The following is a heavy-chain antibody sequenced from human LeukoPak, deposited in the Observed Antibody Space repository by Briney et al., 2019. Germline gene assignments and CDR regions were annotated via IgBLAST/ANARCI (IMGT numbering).Heavy chain of an antibody. CDR2: ISAYNGNT. Sequence: GASVKVSCKASGYTFTSYGVSWVRQAPGQGLELMGWISAYNGNTNYAQKLQGRVTMTTDTSTSTACMELRSLRSDDTAVYYCARARRGSGSYSSGVFVDYWGQGTLVTVSS. CDR1: GYTFTSYG. CDR3: ARARRGSGSYSSGVFVDY. V-gene: IGHV1-18*01. D-gene: IGHD3-10*01. J-gene: IGHJ4*02.